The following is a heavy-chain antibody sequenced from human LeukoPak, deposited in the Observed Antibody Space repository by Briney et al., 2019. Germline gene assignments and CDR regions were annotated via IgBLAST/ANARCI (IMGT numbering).Heavy chain of an antibody. CDR3: ASSAGALIDC. CDR2: IWFDGSNK. J-gene: IGHJ4*02. V-gene: IGHV3-33*01. CDR1: GFTFSNYD. D-gene: IGHD6-19*01. Sequence: GGSLRLSCAASGFTFSNYDMHWVRQAPGKGLEWVAVIWFDGSNKFYADSVKGRFTISRDNSKNTLYLQMNSLRAEDTAVYYCASSAGALIDCWGQGTLVIVSA.